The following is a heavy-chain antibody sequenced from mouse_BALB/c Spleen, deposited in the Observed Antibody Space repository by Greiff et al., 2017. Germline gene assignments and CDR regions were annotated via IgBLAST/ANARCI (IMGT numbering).Heavy chain of an antibody. Sequence: VQLQQSGAELVRPGASVTLSCKASGYTFTDYEMHWVKQTPVHGLEWIGAIDPETGGTAYNQKFKGKATLTADKSSSTAYMELRSLTSEDSAVYYCTGGYDLWFAYWGQGTLVTVSA. CDR1: GYTFTDYE. CDR3: TGGYDLWFAY. D-gene: IGHD2-2*01. J-gene: IGHJ3*01. V-gene: IGHV1-15*01. CDR2: IDPETGGT.